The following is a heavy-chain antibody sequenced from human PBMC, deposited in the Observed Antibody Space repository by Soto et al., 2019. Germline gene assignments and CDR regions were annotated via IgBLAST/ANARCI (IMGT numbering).Heavy chain of an antibody. Sequence: ASLEVSCKSSVYTFTIYDIHCVRPAPGQRLEWMGWINAGNGNTKYSQKFQGRVTITRDTSASTAYMELSSLRSEDTAVYYCARGIVVVPAPTIVEPWGQGRLVSVSA. CDR2: INAGNGNT. CDR1: VYTFTIYD. J-gene: IGHJ5*02. D-gene: IGHD2-2*01. V-gene: IGHV1-3*01. CDR3: ARGIVVVPAPTIVEP.